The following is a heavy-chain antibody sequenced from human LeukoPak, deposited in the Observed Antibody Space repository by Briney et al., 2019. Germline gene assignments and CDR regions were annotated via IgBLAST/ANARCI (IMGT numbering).Heavy chain of an antibody. CDR2: ISYDGSNK. D-gene: IGHD6-25*01. CDR1: GFTFSSYS. J-gene: IGHJ4*02. Sequence: HPGRPLRLSCAASGFTFSSYSMHWVRQAPGKGLEWVAVISYDGSNKYYADSVKGLFTISRDNSKNTLYLKMNSLRAEDTAVYYCARGAGGDFDYWGQGTLVTVSS. CDR3: ARGAGGDFDY. V-gene: IGHV3-30-3*01.